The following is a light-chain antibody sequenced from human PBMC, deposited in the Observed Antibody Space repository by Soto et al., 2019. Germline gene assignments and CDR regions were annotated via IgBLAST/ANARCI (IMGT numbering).Light chain of an antibody. V-gene: IGKV3-20*01. Sequence: EILLTQSPGTLSLSPGERATLTCRASQSVRNDYLAWYQQKPGQAPRLLIYGAYGRATGIPDRFSGSGSGTDFTLTISRLEPEDLAVYYCQQYGSPPYTFGQGTKLEI. J-gene: IGKJ2*01. CDR3: QQYGSPPYT. CDR2: GAY. CDR1: QSVRNDY.